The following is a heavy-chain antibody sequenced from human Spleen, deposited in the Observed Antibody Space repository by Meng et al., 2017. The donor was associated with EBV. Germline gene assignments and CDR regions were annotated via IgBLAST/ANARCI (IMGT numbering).Heavy chain of an antibody. CDR2: IYQSGSA. Sequence: VQLHRGGGVQVEAPQTLPLTCAVSRGSINNGGYSWSWIRQPPGKGLDWIGYIYQSGSAYYNPSLKSRVTMSVDMSKNQFSLKLSSVTAADTAVYYCARGGGYGDYEGWFDPWGQVTLVTVSS. CDR1: RGSINNGGYS. V-gene: IGHV4-30-2*01. D-gene: IGHD4-17*01. CDR3: ARGGGYGDYEGWFDP. J-gene: IGHJ5*02.